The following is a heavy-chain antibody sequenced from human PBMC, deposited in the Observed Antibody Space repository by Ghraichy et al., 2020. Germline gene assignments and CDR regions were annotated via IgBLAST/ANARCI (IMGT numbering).Heavy chain of an antibody. CDR1: NASITSYY. CDR2: IRYTGTT. V-gene: IGHV4-59*01. D-gene: IGHD1/OR15-1a*01. J-gene: IGHJ6*02. CDR3: ARWRNNMDV. Sequence: SETLSLTCTVSNASITSYYWSWIRQSPGKGLEWIAYIRYTGTTNYNPSLKSRVNMSVDTSKNQFSLKLRSVTDADTAVYYCARWRNNMDVWGQGTTVTISS.